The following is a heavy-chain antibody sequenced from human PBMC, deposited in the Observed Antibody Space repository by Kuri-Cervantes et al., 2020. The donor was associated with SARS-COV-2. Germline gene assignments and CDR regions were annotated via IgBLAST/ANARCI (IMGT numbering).Heavy chain of an antibody. Sequence: AAVPVSCNASGYTFTSYAMHWVRQAPGQRLEWMGWSNAGNGNTKYSQEFQGRVTITRDTSASTVYMELSSLRSEDTAVYYCARASVGATNRFAFDIWGQGTMVTVSS. CDR1: GYTFTSYA. J-gene: IGHJ3*02. V-gene: IGHV1-3*02. CDR2: SNAGNGNT. CDR3: ARASVGATNRFAFDI. D-gene: IGHD1-26*01.